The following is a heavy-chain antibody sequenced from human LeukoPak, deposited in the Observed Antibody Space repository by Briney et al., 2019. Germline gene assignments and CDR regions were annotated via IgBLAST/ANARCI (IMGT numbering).Heavy chain of an antibody. CDR2: INSDGSST. CDR1: GFTFSSYW. D-gene: IGHD2-8*01. J-gene: IGHJ4*02. CDR3: ARAVNGCFDY. Sequence: GGSLRLSCAASGFTFSSYWMHWVRQAPGEGLVWVSRINSDGSSTSYADSVKGRFTISRDNAKNTLYLQMNSLRAEDTAVYYCARAVNGCFDYWGQGTLVTVSS. V-gene: IGHV3-74*01.